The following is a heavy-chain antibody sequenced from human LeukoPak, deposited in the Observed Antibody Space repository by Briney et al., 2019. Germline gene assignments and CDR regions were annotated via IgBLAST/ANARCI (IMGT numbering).Heavy chain of an antibody. V-gene: IGHV3-30-3*01. CDR2: ISYDGSNK. D-gene: IGHD3-3*01. J-gene: IGHJ3*02. CDR1: GFTFSSYA. CDR3: ARDRGDFWSGYYNPDAFDI. Sequence: GGSLRLSCAASGFTFSSYAMHWVRQAPGKGLEWVAVISYDGSNKYYADSVKGRFTISRDNSKNTLYLQMNSLGAEDTAVYYCARDRGDFWSGYYNPDAFDIWGQGTMVTVSS.